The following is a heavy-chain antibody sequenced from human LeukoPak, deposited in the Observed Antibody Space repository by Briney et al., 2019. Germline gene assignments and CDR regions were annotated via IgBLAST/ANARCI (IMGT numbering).Heavy chain of an antibody. CDR1: GYTFTSYA. V-gene: IGHV1-3*01. CDR2: INAGNGNT. CDR3: ARGYDWGDAFDY. J-gene: IGHJ4*02. Sequence: ASVKVSCKASGYTFTSYAMHWVRQAPGQRVEWMGWINAGNGNTKYSQKFQGGVTITRDTSASPAYMELSSLRSEDTAVYYCARGYDWGDAFDYWGQGTLVTVSS. D-gene: IGHD3-16*01.